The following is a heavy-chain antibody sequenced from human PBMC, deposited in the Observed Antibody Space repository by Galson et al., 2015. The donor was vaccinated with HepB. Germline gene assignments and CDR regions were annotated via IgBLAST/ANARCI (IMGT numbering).Heavy chain of an antibody. D-gene: IGHD1-26*01. CDR1: GFTVSSNY. Sequence: SLRLSCAASGFTVSSNYMSWVRQAPGKGLEWVSVIYSGGTTYYADSVKGRFTISRHNSKNTLYLQMNSLRAEDTAVYYCARNPSGYYYPDYFDYWGQGTLVIVSS. V-gene: IGHV3-53*04. J-gene: IGHJ4*02. CDR3: ARNPSGYYYPDYFDY. CDR2: IYSGGTT.